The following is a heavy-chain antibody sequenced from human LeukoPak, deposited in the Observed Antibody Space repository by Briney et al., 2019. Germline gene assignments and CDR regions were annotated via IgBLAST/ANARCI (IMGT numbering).Heavy chain of an antibody. J-gene: IGHJ4*02. V-gene: IGHV1-18*01. CDR3: ARDRAGYSSGWYGEGDY. CDR2: ISAYNGNT. CDR1: GYTFTCYG. Sequence: ASVKVSCKASGYTFTCYGISWVRQAPGQGLEWMGWISAYNGNTNYAQKLQGRVTMTTDTSTSTAYMELRSLRSDDTAVYYCARDRAGYSSGWYGEGDYWGQGTLVTVSS. D-gene: IGHD6-19*01.